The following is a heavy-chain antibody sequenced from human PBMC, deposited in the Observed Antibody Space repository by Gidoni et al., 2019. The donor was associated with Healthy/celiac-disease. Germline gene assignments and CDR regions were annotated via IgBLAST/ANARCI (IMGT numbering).Heavy chain of an antibody. D-gene: IGHD2-15*01. CDR2: ISYDGSNK. V-gene: IGHV3-30*18. J-gene: IGHJ6*02. Sequence: QVQLVESGGGVVQPGRSLRLSCAASGFTFSSYGMHWVRQAPGKGLEWVAVISYDGSNKYYADSVKGRFTISRDNSKNTLYLQMNSLRAEDTAVYYCAKDRLTSDIVEELYYYYGMDVWGQGTTVTVSS. CDR3: AKDRLTSDIVEELYYYYGMDV. CDR1: GFTFSSYG.